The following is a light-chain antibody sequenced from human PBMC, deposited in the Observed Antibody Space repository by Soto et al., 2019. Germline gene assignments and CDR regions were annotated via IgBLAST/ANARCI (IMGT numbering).Light chain of an antibody. Sequence: EIVMTQSPATLSVSPGERATLSCRASQSVSSNLAWYQQKPGQAPRLLIYGASTRATGIPARFSGSGSGTEFTLTISSLRSEGFAVYYCQQYNNWPPWTFGQGTKVEIK. CDR1: QSVSSN. J-gene: IGKJ1*01. CDR3: QQYNNWPPWT. V-gene: IGKV3-15*01. CDR2: GAS.